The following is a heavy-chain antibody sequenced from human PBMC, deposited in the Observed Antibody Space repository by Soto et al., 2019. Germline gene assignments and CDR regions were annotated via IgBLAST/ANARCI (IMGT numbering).Heavy chain of an antibody. J-gene: IGHJ4*02. Sequence: EVQLLESGGGLVQPGGSLRLSCAASGITFSSYAMSWVRQAPGKGLKWVSAISGSDGTTYYADSVEGRVTISRDNSQNTVYMQMKNLRAEDTAVYYCAEGRVNSSGGYFLKYWGQGTLVTVSS. D-gene: IGHD6-19*01. V-gene: IGHV3-23*01. CDR2: ISGSDGTT. CDR1: GITFSSYA. CDR3: AEGRVNSSGGYFLKY.